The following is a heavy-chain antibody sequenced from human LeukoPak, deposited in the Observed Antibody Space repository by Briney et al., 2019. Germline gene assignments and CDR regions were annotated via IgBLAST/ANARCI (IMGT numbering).Heavy chain of an antibody. Sequence: PGGSLRLSCAASGFTVSSNYMSWVRQAPGKGLEWVSVIYSGGSTYYADSVKGRFTISRDNSKNTLYLQMNSLRAGDTAVYYCARVRPDYYDSSGQFDYWGQGTLVTVSS. D-gene: IGHD3-22*01. V-gene: IGHV3-66*01. CDR3: ARVRPDYYDSSGQFDY. CDR1: GFTVSSNY. CDR2: IYSGGST. J-gene: IGHJ4*02.